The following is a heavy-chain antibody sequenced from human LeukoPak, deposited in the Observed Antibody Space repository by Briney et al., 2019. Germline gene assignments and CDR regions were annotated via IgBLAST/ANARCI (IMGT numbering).Heavy chain of an antibody. CDR2: IYSGGYT. CDR1: GFTVTSNY. D-gene: IGHD1-26*01. CDR3: ARRLEYSGSKGVFDY. J-gene: IGHJ4*02. Sequence: GGSLRLSCAPSGFTVTSNYMTWVRQAPGKGLEWVAIIYSGGYTDYADSVKGRFTISRDNSKNALYLQMNSLRAEDTAVYYCARRLEYSGSKGVFDYWGQGTLVTVSS. V-gene: IGHV3-66*01.